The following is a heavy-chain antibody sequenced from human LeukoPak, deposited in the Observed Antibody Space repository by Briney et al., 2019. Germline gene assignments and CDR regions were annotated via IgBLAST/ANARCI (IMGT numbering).Heavy chain of an antibody. J-gene: IGHJ3*02. D-gene: IGHD2-2*01. CDR3: AKDRGYCSSTSCYDDAFDI. CDR2: ISGSGGST. CDR1: GFTFSSYA. Sequence: GGSLRLSCAASGFTFSSYAMSWVRQAPGKGLEWVSAISGSGGSTYYADSVKGRFTISRDSSKNTLYLQMNSLRAEDTAVYYCAKDRGYCSSTSCYDDAFDIWGQGTMVTVSS. V-gene: IGHV3-23*01.